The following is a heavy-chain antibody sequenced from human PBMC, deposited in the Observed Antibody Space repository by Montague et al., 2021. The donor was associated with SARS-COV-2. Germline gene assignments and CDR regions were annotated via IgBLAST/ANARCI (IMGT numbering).Heavy chain of an antibody. CDR3: AGTYRSVIVLVVYATRGGYFGP. CDR1: GGSISSSSYY. D-gene: IGHD2-8*02. Sequence: SETLSLTCTVSGGSISSSSYYWGWIRQPPGKGLEWIGSIYYSGSTYYNPSLKSRVTISVDTSKNQFSLKLSSVPAADTAVYYCAGTYRSVIVLVVYATRGGYFGPWGRGTLVTVPS. V-gene: IGHV4-39*07. J-gene: IGHJ2*01. CDR2: IYYSGST.